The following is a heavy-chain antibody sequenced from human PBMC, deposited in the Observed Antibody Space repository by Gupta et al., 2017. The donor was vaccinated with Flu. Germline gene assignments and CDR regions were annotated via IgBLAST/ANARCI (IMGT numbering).Heavy chain of an antibody. J-gene: IGHJ4*02. V-gene: IGHV3-23*01. CDR1: GFTFSSYA. CDR3: AKPPETFGGVIVFDY. D-gene: IGHD3-16*02. CDR2: ISGSGGST. Sequence: EVQLLESGGGLVQPGGSLRLSCAASGFTFSSYAMRWVRQAPGKGLEWVSAISGSGGSTDYADSVKGRFTISRDNSKNTLYLQMNSLRAEDTAVYYCAKPPETFGGVIVFDYWGQGTLVTVSS.